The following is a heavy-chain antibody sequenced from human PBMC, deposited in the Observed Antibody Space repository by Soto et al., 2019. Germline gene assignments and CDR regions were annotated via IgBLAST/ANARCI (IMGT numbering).Heavy chain of an antibody. CDR1: GGTFTSYY. CDR3: ARDISGPSSSWYGWFDP. V-gene: IGHV1-46*01. Sequence: ASVKVSCKASGGTFTSYYMHWVRQAPGQGLEWMGIINPSGGSTSYAQKFQGRVTMTRDTSTSTVYMELSSLRSEDTAVYYCARDISGPSSSWYGWFDPWGQGTLVTVSS. J-gene: IGHJ5*02. CDR2: INPSGGST. D-gene: IGHD6-13*01.